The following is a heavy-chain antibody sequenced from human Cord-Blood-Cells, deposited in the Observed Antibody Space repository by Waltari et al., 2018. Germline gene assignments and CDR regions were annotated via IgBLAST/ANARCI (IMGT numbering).Heavy chain of an antibody. V-gene: IGHV4-39*01. D-gene: IGHD2-15*01. Sequence: QLQLQESGPGLVKPSETLSLTCTVSGGSISSSSYYWGWIRQPPGKGLEWIGSIYYSGSTYYNPSLKSRVTIYVDTSKNQFSLKLSSVTAADTAVYYCSRHRVVNDAFDIWGQGTMVTDSS. CDR2: IYYSGST. J-gene: IGHJ3*02. CDR1: GGSISSSSYY. CDR3: SRHRVVNDAFDI.